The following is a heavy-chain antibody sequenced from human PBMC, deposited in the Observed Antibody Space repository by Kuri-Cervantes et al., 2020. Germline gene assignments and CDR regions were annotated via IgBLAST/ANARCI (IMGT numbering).Heavy chain of an antibody. CDR3: ARAMDTVYYYGMDV. D-gene: IGHD5-18*01. Sequence: SLKISCAASGFTFGDYAMHWVRQAPGKGLEWVSGISWNSGSIGYADSVKGRFTISRDNAKNSLYLQMNSLRAEDTAVYYCARAMDTVYYYGMDVWGQGTTVAVSS. CDR2: ISWNSGSI. CDR1: GFTFGDYA. V-gene: IGHV3-9*01. J-gene: IGHJ6*02.